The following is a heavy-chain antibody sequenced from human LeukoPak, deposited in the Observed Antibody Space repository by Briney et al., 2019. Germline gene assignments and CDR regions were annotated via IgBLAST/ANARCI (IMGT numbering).Heavy chain of an antibody. D-gene: IGHD3-9*01. Sequence: GGSLRLSCAASGFTFSSYEMDWVRQAPGKGLEWVSYISSSGSTIHYADSVKGRFTISRDNAKNPLYLQMNSLRAEDTAVYYCASLTYYDILTGPFDYWGQGTLVTVSS. CDR3: ASLTYYDILTGPFDY. CDR1: GFTFSSYE. J-gene: IGHJ4*02. V-gene: IGHV3-48*03. CDR2: ISSSGSTI.